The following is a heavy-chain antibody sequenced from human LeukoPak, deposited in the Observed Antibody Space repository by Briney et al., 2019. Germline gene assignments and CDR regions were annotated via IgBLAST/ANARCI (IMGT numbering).Heavy chain of an antibody. CDR1: GFFFDDYG. CDR2: ISWQSRTR. CDR3: ARDLTGTNY. J-gene: IGHJ4*02. V-gene: IGHV3-9*01. Sequence: GGSLRLSCVASGFFFDDYGMHWVRQVPGKGLEWVSGISWQSRTRKYADSVRGRFTISRDNAKNSLYLQMNSLRAEDTAVYYCARDLTGTNYWGQGTLVTVSS. D-gene: IGHD1-7*01.